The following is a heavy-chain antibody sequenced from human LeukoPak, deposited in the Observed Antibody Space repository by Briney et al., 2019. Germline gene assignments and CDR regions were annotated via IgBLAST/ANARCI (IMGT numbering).Heavy chain of an antibody. V-gene: IGHV4-34*01. CDR3: ARRLGGHTNFDY. D-gene: IGHD3-16*01. CDR2: ISHSGTT. Sequence: SETLSLTCAVYGRSFSGNYWSWIRQTPGKGLEWIGEISHSGTTSYNTSLKSRVSISVDPSKNQFSLRMFFVTVADTAVYYCARRLGGHTNFDYWGHGNMVTVSS. J-gene: IGHJ4*01. CDR1: GRSFSGNY.